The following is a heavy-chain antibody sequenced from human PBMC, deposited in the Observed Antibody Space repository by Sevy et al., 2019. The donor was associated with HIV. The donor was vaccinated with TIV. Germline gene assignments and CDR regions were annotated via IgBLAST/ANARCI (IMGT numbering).Heavy chain of an antibody. V-gene: IGHV1-8*01. J-gene: IGHJ6*02. Sequence: ASVKVSCKASGYTFTSYDINWVRQATGQGLEWMGWMNPNSGNTGYAQKFQGRVTMTRNTSISTAYMELSSLRSEDTAVSYCARGGGGSSSWLALDYYYGMDVWGQGTTVTVSS. D-gene: IGHD6-13*01. CDR2: MNPNSGNT. CDR1: GYTFTSYD. CDR3: ARGGGGSSSWLALDYYYGMDV.